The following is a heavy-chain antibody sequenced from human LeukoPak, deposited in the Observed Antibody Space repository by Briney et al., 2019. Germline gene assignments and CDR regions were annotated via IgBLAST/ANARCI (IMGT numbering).Heavy chain of an antibody. J-gene: IGHJ6*03. CDR3: ARAGKWYTCSGGSCYPPYYYYYMDV. D-gene: IGHD2-15*01. CDR2: INHSGST. CDR1: GGSISSSSYY. Sequence: SETLSLTCTVSGGSISSSSYYWGWIRQPPGKGLEWIGEINHSGSTNYNPSLKSRVTISVDTSKNQFSLKLSSVTAADTAVYYCARAGKWYTCSGGSCYPPYYYYYMDVWGKGTTVTVSS. V-gene: IGHV4-39*07.